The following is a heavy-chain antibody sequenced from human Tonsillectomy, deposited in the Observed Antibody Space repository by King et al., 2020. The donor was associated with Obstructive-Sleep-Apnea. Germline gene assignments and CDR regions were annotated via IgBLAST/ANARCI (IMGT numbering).Heavy chain of an antibody. J-gene: IGHJ6*02. Sequence: QLVQSGAEVMKHGSSVKVSCKASGGIFSNSAISWVRQAPGLGLEWMGGIVPFLGTTNYAKKFQARVTISADEPTSTAYMELGSRASEDTAVYDGARGRGYSYGPDFYYYYGLDVWGQGTTVTVSS. CDR2: IVPFLGTT. V-gene: IGHV1-69*01. D-gene: IGHD5-18*01. CDR3: ARGRGYSYGPDFYYYYGLDV. CDR1: GGIFSNSA.